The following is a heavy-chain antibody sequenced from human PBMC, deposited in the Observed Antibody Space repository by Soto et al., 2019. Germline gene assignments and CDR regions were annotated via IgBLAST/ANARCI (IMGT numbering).Heavy chain of an antibody. CDR3: ARAGTPYDFWSGYPAKTGYFDL. Sequence: QVQLVESGGGVVQPGRSLRLSCAASGFTFSSYGMHWVRQAPGKGLEWVAVIWYDGSNKYYADSVKGRFTISRDNSKNTLYLQMNSRRAEDTAVYYCARAGTPYDFWSGYPAKTGYFDLWGRGTLVTVSS. J-gene: IGHJ2*01. CDR1: GFTFSSYG. CDR2: IWYDGSNK. V-gene: IGHV3-33*01. D-gene: IGHD3-3*01.